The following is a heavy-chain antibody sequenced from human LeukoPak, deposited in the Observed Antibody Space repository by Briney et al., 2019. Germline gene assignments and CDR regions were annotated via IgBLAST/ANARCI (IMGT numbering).Heavy chain of an antibody. CDR2: ISSSSSYI. CDR3: ARDLSSVLIAAAGTYAFDI. CDR1: GFTFSSYA. D-gene: IGHD6-13*01. Sequence: GGSLRLSCAASGFTFSSYAMSWVRQAPGKGLEWVSSISSSSSYIYYADSVKGRFTISRDNAKNSLYLQMNSLRAEDTAVYYCARDLSSVLIAAAGTYAFDIWGQGTMVTVSS. J-gene: IGHJ3*02. V-gene: IGHV3-21*01.